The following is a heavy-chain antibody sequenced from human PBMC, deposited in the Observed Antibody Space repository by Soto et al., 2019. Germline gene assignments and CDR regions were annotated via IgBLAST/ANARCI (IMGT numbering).Heavy chain of an antibody. CDR2: MNPDTRNT. Sequence: QVQLVQSGAEVRKPGASLKDSCKASGYIFTNHDIHWVRQATGQGLAWMGWMNPDTRNTGYAKKQKGRVTMTTNTSINTAYRELSSLTSADSAMYYGARAGSLTEALDIWGQGTMVTVSS. D-gene: IGHD1-26*01. CDR3: ARAGSLTEALDI. V-gene: IGHV1-8*01. CDR1: GYIFTNHD. J-gene: IGHJ3*02.